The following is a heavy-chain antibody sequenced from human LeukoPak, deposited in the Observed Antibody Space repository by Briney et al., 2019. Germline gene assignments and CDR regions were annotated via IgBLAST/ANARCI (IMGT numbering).Heavy chain of an antibody. Sequence: GGSLRLSCAASGFTFSSKSMNWVRQAPGKGLEWVSSISSSSNYIYYADSVKGRFTISRDNAKNPLYLQMNSLRAEDTAVYYCARGYCSSTSCYGYYYYGMDVWGQGTTVTVSS. D-gene: IGHD2-2*01. CDR2: ISSSSNYI. V-gene: IGHV3-21*01. CDR1: GFTFSSKS. CDR3: ARGYCSSTSCYGYYYYGMDV. J-gene: IGHJ6*02.